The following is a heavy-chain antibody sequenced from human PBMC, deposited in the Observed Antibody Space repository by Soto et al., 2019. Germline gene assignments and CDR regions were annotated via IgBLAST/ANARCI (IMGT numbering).Heavy chain of an antibody. D-gene: IGHD3-22*01. J-gene: IGHJ4*02. CDR1: GFTFSRYA. CDR3: ASVGVGVVVILGYFDY. V-gene: IGHV3-30-3*01. Sequence: QVQLVESGGGVVQPGRSLRLSCAASGFTFSRYAMHWVRQAPGKGLEWVAVISYDGSNKYYADSVKGRFTISRDNSKNTLYLQMNSLRAEDTAVYYCASVGVGVVVILGYFDYWGQGTLVTVSS. CDR2: ISYDGSNK.